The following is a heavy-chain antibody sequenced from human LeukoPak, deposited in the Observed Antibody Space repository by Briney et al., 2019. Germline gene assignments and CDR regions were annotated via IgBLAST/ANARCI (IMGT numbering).Heavy chain of an antibody. J-gene: IGHJ4*02. CDR2: VNTNTGNP. CDR1: GYTFTDYA. D-gene: IGHD3-22*01. V-gene: IGHV7-4-1*02. Sequence: GASVKVSCKPSGYTFTDYAINWVRRAPGQGLEYMGWVNTNTGNPTYAQGFTGRFVFSSDSSVSTAYLQITSLKADDSAIYFCASCNDSSGYFAYWGQGTLVTVSS. CDR3: ASCNDSSGYFAY.